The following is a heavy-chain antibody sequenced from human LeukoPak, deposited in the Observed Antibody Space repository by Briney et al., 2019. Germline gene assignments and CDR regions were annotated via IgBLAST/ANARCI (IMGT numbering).Heavy chain of an antibody. J-gene: IGHJ5*02. Sequence: PGGSLRLSCAASGFTFSSSTMNWVRRAHGKGLEWVSSISSSSDYIYYADSVKGRFTISRDNAKNSLYLQMNSLRAEDTAVYYCVRIPNSANFPNWFDPWGQGTLVTVSS. V-gene: IGHV3-21*01. CDR1: GFTFSSST. CDR3: VRIPNSANFPNWFDP. CDR2: ISSSSDYI. D-gene: IGHD4/OR15-4a*01.